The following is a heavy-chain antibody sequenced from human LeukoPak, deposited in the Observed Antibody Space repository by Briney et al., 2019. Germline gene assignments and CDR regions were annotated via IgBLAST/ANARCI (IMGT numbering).Heavy chain of an antibody. CDR1: GFTFTSSA. V-gene: IGHV1-58*01. Sequence: GTSVKVSCKASGFTFTSSAVQWVRQARGQRLEWIGWIVVGSGNTNYAQKFQERVTITRDMSTSTAYMELSSLRSEDTAVYYYAAPGTGTPYYYYGMDVWGQGTTVTVSS. J-gene: IGHJ6*02. D-gene: IGHD1-1*01. CDR3: AAPGTGTPYYYYGMDV. CDR2: IVVGSGNT.